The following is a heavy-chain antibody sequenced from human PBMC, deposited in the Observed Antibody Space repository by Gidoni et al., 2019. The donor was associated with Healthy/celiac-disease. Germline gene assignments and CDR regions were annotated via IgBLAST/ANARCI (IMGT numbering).Heavy chain of an antibody. Sequence: EVQLVESGGGLVQPGGSLRLYCAASGFTFSSYWMRWVRQAPGKGLGWVANIKQDGSDKYYVDAVKGRFTLSRDKAKNSLYLQRNSLRAEDTAVYYCAREIVVVVAATPALDYWGQGTLVTVSS. V-gene: IGHV3-7*05. D-gene: IGHD2-15*01. J-gene: IGHJ4*02. CDR3: AREIVVVVAATPALDY. CDR2: IKQDGSDK. CDR1: GFTFSSYW.